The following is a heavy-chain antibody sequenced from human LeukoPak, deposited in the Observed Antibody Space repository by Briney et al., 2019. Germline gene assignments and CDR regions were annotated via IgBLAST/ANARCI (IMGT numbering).Heavy chain of an antibody. Sequence: SSETLSLTCTVSGGSLSPYYWSWIRQPAGKGLEWIGRIYTSGSTNYNPSLKSRVTISVDTSKNQFSLKLSSVTAADTAVYYCARLAIDNWFDPWGQGTLVTVSS. V-gene: IGHV4-4*07. CDR1: GGSLSPYY. CDR3: ARLAIDNWFDP. J-gene: IGHJ5*02. CDR2: IYTSGST.